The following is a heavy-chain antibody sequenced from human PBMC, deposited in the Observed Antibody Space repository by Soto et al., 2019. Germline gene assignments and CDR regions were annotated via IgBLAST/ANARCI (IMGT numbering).Heavy chain of an antibody. D-gene: IGHD2-21*02. CDR3: AREDDGGDRDYYGLDV. J-gene: IGHJ6*02. Sequence: QVQLQQSGPGLVKPSQTLSLTCTVSGGSISGDYYHWTWIRQSPGKGLEWIGYIHFSGSVLYNPSFKSRPIISVDTSKNQFSLHLRSVTAADTAVYFCAREDDGGDRDYYGLDVWGQVTTVTVSS. CDR2: IHFSGSV. V-gene: IGHV4-30-4*08. CDR1: GGSISGDYYH.